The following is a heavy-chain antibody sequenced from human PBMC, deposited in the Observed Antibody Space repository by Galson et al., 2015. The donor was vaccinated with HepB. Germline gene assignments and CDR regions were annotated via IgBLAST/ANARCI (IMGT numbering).Heavy chain of an antibody. CDR3: AREGDGAYFDY. J-gene: IGHJ4*02. CDR1: GYTFVDYS. V-gene: IGHV1-69-2*01. CDR2: VDPEDDNT. D-gene: IGHD3-16*01. Sequence: VKVSCKVSGYTFVDYSIHWVRQVPGKGLDWMGFVDPEDDNTRYAEAFHDRVTMTADTSTDTNYMELRSLRSEDTAVYYCAREGDGAYFDYWGQGTLVSVSS.